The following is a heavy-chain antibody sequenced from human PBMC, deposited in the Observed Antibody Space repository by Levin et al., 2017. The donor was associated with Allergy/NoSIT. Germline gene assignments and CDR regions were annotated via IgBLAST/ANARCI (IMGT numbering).Heavy chain of an antibody. CDR2: INHSGST. Sequence: SETLSLTCAVYGGSFSGYYWSWIRQPPGKGLEWIGEINHSGSTNYNPSLKSRVTISVDTSKNQFSLKLSSVTAADTAGYYCARAAPYCTNGVCYKAHNWFDPWGQGTLVTVSS. CDR3: ARAAPYCTNGVCYKAHNWFDP. CDR1: GGSFSGYY. V-gene: IGHV4-34*01. D-gene: IGHD2-8*01. J-gene: IGHJ5*02.